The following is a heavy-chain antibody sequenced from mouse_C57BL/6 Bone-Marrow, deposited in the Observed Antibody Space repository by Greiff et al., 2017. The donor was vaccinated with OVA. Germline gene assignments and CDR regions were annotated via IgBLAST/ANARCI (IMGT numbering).Heavy chain of an antibody. V-gene: IGHV7-3*01. CDR3: ARYSLYYGSSYYYFDY. Sequence: EVQRVESGGGLVQPGGSLILSCAASGFTFTDYYMSWVRQPPGKALEWLGFIRNKANGYTTEYSASVKGRFTISRDNSQSILYLQMNALRAEDSATYYCARYSLYYGSSYYYFDYWGQGTTLTVSS. J-gene: IGHJ2*01. D-gene: IGHD1-1*01. CDR2: IRNKANGYTT. CDR1: GFTFTDYY.